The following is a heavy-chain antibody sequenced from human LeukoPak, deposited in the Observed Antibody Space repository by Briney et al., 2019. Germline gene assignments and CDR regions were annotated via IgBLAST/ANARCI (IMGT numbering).Heavy chain of an antibody. CDR3: ARLRTTGTFDY. D-gene: IGHD1-1*01. Sequence: GGSLRLSCAASGFTFSTYSMNWVRQAPGKGLEWVSSISSSSSYIYYADSAKGRFTISRDNAKNSLYLQMNSLRAEDTALYYCARLRTTGTFDYWGQGTLVTVSS. CDR1: GFTFSTYS. J-gene: IGHJ4*02. V-gene: IGHV3-21*01. CDR2: ISSSSSYI.